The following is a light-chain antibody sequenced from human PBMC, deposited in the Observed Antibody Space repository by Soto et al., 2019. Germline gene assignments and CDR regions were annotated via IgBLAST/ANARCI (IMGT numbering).Light chain of an antibody. CDR3: QHYNDWPT. V-gene: IGKV3-15*01. Sequence: EIVMTQSPATLSVSPGGRVTLSCRASQTISSNLAWYQQKPGQAPRLLIFGASTRAADIPDRFSGSGFGTEFTLTISSLQSGDCAVYFCQHYNDWPTFGQGTKVDIK. CDR2: GAS. CDR1: QTISSN. J-gene: IGKJ1*01.